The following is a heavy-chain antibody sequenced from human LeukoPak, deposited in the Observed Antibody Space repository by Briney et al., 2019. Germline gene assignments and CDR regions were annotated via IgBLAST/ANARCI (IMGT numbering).Heavy chain of an antibody. V-gene: IGHV4-59*08. Sequence: SETLSLTCAVYGGSFSSYYWSWIRQPPGKGLEWIGYIYYSGSTNYNPSLKSRVTISVDTSKNQFSLKLSSVTAADTAVYYCARSKVGATDFDYWGQGTLVTVSS. J-gene: IGHJ4*02. CDR3: ARSKVGATDFDY. CDR2: IYYSGST. CDR1: GGSFSSYY. D-gene: IGHD1-26*01.